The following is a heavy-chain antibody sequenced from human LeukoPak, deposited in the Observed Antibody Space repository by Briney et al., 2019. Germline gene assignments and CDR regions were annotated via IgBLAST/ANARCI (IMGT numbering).Heavy chain of an antibody. D-gene: IGHD3-22*01. V-gene: IGHV3-30*18. CDR3: AKSWYYYDSSGYGSVGY. CDR2: ISYDGSNK. CDR1: GFTFSSCG. J-gene: IGHJ4*02. Sequence: GGSLRLSCAASGFTFSSCGMHWVRQAPGKGLEWVAVISYDGSNKYYADSVKGRFTISRDNSKNTLYLQMNSLRAEDTAVYYCAKSWYYYDSSGYGSVGYWGQGTLVTVSS.